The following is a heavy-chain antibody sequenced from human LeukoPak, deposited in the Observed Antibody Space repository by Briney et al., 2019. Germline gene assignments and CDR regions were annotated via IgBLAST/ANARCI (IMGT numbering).Heavy chain of an antibody. CDR3: AKYGPQDSGSSHFDY. CDR1: GFTVSSTY. Sequence: GGSLRLSCAASGFTVSSTYMSWVRQAPGKGLEWVSAIRDSGSSTHYADSVKGRFTTSRDNSKNTLFLQMNSLRAEDTAIYYCAKYGPQDSGSSHFDYWGQGALVTVSS. J-gene: IGHJ4*02. CDR2: IRDSGSST. V-gene: IGHV3-53*01. D-gene: IGHD1-26*01.